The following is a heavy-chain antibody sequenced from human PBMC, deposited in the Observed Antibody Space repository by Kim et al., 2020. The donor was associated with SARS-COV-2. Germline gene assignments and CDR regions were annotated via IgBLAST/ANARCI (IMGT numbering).Heavy chain of an antibody. J-gene: IGHJ4*02. CDR3: ARDLYGSGSYYRAFDY. CDR2: ISSSSSYT. V-gene: IGHV3-11*06. Sequence: GGSLRLSCAASGFTFSDYYMSWIRQAPGKGLEWVSYISSSSSYTNYADSVKGRFTISRDNAKNSLYLQMNSLRAEDTAVYYCARDLYGSGSYYRAFDYWGQGTLVTVSS. D-gene: IGHD3-10*01. CDR1: GFTFSDYY.